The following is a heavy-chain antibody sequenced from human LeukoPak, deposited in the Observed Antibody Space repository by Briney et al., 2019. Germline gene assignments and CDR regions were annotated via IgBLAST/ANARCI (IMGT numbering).Heavy chain of an antibody. D-gene: IGHD1-26*01. CDR1: GFTYSSYS. Sequence: GGSLRLSCAASGFTYSSYSMNWVRQAPGKGLEWVSSISSSSSYIYYADSVKGRFTISRDNAKNSLYLQMNSLRAEDTAVYYCARGVGATDFDYWGQGTLVTVSS. CDR2: ISSSSSYI. CDR3: ARGVGATDFDY. V-gene: IGHV3-21*01. J-gene: IGHJ4*02.